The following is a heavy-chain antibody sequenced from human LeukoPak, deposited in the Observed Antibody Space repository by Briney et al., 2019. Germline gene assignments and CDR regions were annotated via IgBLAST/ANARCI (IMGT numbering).Heavy chain of an antibody. Sequence: PGGSLRLSCAASGFTFSSYAMHWVRQAPGKGLEWVAVISYDGSNKYYADSVKGRFTISRDNSKNTLYLQMNSLRAEDTAVYYCAGSRRHYYYYGMDVWGQGTTVTVSS. J-gene: IGHJ6*02. CDR2: ISYDGSNK. CDR1: GFTFSSYA. CDR3: AGSRRHYYYYGMDV. V-gene: IGHV3-30-3*01.